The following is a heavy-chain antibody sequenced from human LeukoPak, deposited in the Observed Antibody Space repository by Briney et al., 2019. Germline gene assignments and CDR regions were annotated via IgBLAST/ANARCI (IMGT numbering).Heavy chain of an antibody. V-gene: IGHV4-61*08. CDR3: ARTPSYRNYDFWSGLIGGYYMDV. CDR1: GGSISSGDYY. D-gene: IGHD3-3*01. Sequence: SQTLSLTCTVSGGSISSGDYYWSWIRQPPGKGLEWIGYIYYSGSTNYNPSLKSRVTISVDTSKNQFSLKLSSVTAADTAVYYCARTPSYRNYDFWSGLIGGYYMDVWGKGTTVTVSS. CDR2: IYYSGST. J-gene: IGHJ6*03.